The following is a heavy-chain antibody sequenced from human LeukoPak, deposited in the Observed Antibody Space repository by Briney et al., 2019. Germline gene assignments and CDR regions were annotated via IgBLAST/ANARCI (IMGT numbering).Heavy chain of an antibody. D-gene: IGHD5-24*01. J-gene: IGHJ4*02. Sequence: SETLSLTCTVSGGSISSGGYYWSWIRQHPGKGLEWIGYIYYSGSTYYNPSLKSRVTISVDTSKNQFSLKLGSVTAADTAVYYCARDRGDGYDYWGQGTLVTVSS. CDR2: IYYSGST. V-gene: IGHV4-31*03. CDR1: GGSISSGGYY. CDR3: ARDRGDGYDY.